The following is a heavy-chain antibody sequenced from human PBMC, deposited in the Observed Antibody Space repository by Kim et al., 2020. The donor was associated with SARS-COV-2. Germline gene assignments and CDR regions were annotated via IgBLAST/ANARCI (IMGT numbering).Heavy chain of an antibody. J-gene: IGHJ4*02. Sequence: NSNPSLQSRVTISVDTSKNQFSLKLSSVTAADTAVYYCASSGGIAARPDYWGQGTLVTVSS. V-gene: IGHV4-59*01. D-gene: IGHD6-6*01. CDR3: ASSGGIAARPDY.